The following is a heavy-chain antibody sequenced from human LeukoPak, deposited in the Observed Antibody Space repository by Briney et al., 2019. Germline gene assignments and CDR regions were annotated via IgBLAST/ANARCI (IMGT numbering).Heavy chain of an antibody. CDR1: GFTFSSYW. Sequence: GGSLRLSCAASGFTFSSYWMSWVRQAPGKGLVWVSRINSDESSTSYADSVKGRFTISRDNAKNTLYLQMNSLRAEDTAVYYCARGPSRMIPDYWGQGTLVTVSS. CDR3: ARGPSRMIPDY. J-gene: IGHJ4*02. D-gene: IGHD2-15*01. CDR2: INSDESST. V-gene: IGHV3-74*01.